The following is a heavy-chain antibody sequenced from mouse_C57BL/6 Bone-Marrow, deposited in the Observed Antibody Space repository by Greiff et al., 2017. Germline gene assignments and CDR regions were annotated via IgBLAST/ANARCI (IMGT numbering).Heavy chain of an antibody. CDR2: IDPENGDT. D-gene: IGHD1-1*01. J-gene: IGHJ3*01. CDR3: TTNYYGSSYWFAY. Sequence: VQLQQSGAELVRPGASVKLSCTASGFNIKDDYMHWVKQRPEQGLEWIGWIDPENGDTEYASKFQGKATITADPSSNTAYLQLSSLTSEDTAVYYCTTNYYGSSYWFAYWGQGTLVTVSA. CDR1: GFNIKDDY. V-gene: IGHV14-4*01.